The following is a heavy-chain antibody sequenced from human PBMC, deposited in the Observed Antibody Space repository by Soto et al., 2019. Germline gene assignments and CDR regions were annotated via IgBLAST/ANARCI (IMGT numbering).Heavy chain of an antibody. J-gene: IGHJ4*02. CDR1: GGTFSSYT. CDR2: IIPILGIA. Sequence: GASVKVSCKASGGTFSSYTISWGRQAPGQGLEWMGRIIPILGIANYAQKFQGRVTITADKSTSTAYMELSSLRSEDTAVYYCLFLYVAPTPSYYFHFWGPGTLVT. CDR3: LFLYVAPTPSYYFHF. D-gene: IGHD2-15*01. V-gene: IGHV1-69*02.